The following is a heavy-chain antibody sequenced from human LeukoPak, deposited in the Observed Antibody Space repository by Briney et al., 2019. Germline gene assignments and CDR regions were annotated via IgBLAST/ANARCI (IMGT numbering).Heavy chain of an antibody. CDR3: AKVLEGSYNWFDP. J-gene: IGHJ5*02. V-gene: IGHV3-21*01. D-gene: IGHD3-3*01. Sequence: GGSLRLSFVASGFTFSSYSMNWVRQAPGKGLEWVSSISSSSSYIYYADSVKGRFTISRDNAKNSLYLQMNSLRAEDTAVYYCAKVLEGSYNWFDPWGQGTLVTVSS. CDR2: ISSSSSYI. CDR1: GFTFSSYS.